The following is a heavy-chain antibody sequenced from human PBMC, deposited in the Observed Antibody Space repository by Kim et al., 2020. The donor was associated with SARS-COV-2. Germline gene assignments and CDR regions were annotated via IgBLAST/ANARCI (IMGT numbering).Heavy chain of an antibody. J-gene: IGHJ4*02. CDR2: ISYSGST. V-gene: IGHV4-59*13. D-gene: IGHD4-17*01. CDR3: ARVGDYVCKD. CDR1: GASISSYY. Sequence: SETLSLTCTVSGASISSYYWSWIRQPPGKGLEWIGDISYSGSTNYNTSLKSRVTISVDTSKNQFSLKLSSVPAADTAVYYCARVGDYVCKDWGQGTLVTVSS.